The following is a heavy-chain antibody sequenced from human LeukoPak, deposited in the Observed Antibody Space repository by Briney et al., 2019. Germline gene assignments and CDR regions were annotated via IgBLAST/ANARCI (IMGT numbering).Heavy chain of an antibody. Sequence: PSETLSLTCAVSGDSISGSYWSWIRQPPGKGLEWIGFLSYTGTTSYNPSLKSRLTISGDTSRNQFSLKLDSVTAADTAVYYCARGRRGPRGWYFDLWGRGTLVTVSS. V-gene: IGHV4-59*12. J-gene: IGHJ2*01. CDR2: LSYTGTT. CDR3: ARGRRGPRGWYFDL. CDR1: GDSISGSY. D-gene: IGHD3-10*01.